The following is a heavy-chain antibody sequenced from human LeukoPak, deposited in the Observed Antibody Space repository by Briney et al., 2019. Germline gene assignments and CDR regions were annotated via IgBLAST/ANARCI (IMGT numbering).Heavy chain of an antibody. V-gene: IGHV4-61*02. D-gene: IGHD1-14*01. CDR2: ISDRRNI. CDR3: ATNRAGGSNVELDY. Sequence: SETLSLTCAMSGGSVSDGHIYWNWVRQAAGKGLEWIGRISDRRNINYNPSLKSRVTISLDTSRNQFSLKLTSVTAADTAVYYCATNRAGGSNVELDYWGQGTLVTVSS. CDR1: GGSVSDGHIY. J-gene: IGHJ4*02.